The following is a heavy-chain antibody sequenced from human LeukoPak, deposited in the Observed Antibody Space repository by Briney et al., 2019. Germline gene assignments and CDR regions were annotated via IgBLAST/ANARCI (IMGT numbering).Heavy chain of an antibody. D-gene: IGHD3-10*01. CDR1: IYTITTDYY. Sequence: SETLSLTCTASIYTITTDYYWGWIRQPPGKGLEWIGNIYHTGYAYYNESLKSRVTISVDTSANQFSLNLTSVTAADTAVYYCAKSNGYGLVDIWGQGTMVTVSS. J-gene: IGHJ3*02. CDR2: IYHTGYA. V-gene: IGHV4-38-2*02. CDR3: AKSNGYGLVDI.